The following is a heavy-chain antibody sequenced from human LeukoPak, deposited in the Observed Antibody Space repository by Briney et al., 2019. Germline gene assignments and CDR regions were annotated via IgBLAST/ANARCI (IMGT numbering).Heavy chain of an antibody. CDR1: GGSISSGDYY. J-gene: IGHJ5*02. CDR3: ARELSPWSPGYWFDP. Sequence: SETLSLTCTVSGGSISSGDYYWSWIRQPPGKGLEWIGYIYYSGSTYYNPSLKSRVTISVDTSKNQFSLKLSSVTAADTAVYYCARELSPWSPGYWFDPWGQGTLVTVSS. D-gene: IGHD3-22*01. CDR2: IYYSGST. V-gene: IGHV4-30-4*08.